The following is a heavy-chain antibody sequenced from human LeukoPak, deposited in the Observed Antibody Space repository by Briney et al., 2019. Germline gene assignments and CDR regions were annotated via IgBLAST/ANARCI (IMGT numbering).Heavy chain of an antibody. CDR1: GGSLSGYY. CDR2: INHSGST. V-gene: IGHV4-34*01. J-gene: IGHJ5*02. Sequence: SETLSLTCAVYGGSLSGYYWTWIRQPPGKGLEFSGEINHSGSTNYNPSLESRVTISADTSKNQFSLRLTSVTAADTAIYYCATNAWFDPWGQGTLVTVSS. CDR3: ATNAWFDP.